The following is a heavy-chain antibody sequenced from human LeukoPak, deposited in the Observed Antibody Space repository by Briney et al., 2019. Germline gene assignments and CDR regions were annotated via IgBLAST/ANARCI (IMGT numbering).Heavy chain of an antibody. CDR3: ARDSSPSGSPTRGGFDI. CDR2: IGTAGDT. Sequence: GGSLRLSCAASGFTFSSYDMHWVRQATGKGLEWVSAIGTAGDTYYPGSVKGRFTISRENAKNSLYLQMNSLRAGDTAVYYCARDSSPSGSPTRGGFDIWGQGTMVTVSS. D-gene: IGHD3-10*01. J-gene: IGHJ3*02. CDR1: GFTFSSYD. V-gene: IGHV3-13*01.